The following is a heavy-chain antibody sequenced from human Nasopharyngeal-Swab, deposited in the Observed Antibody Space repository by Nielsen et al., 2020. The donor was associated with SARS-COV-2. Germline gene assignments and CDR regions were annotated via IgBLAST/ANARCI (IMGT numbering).Heavy chain of an antibody. CDR3: ASLYSGSYDGGY. CDR1: GFMFSRHG. V-gene: IGHV3-30*12. CDR2: LSHDRTDE. Sequence: GESLKISCEASGFMFSRHGMHWVRQAPGKGLEWLAILSHDRTDEYYADSVKGRFTISRDNAKNSLYLQMNSLRDEDTAVYYCASLYSGSYDGGYWGQGTLVTVSS. J-gene: IGHJ4*02. D-gene: IGHD1-26*01.